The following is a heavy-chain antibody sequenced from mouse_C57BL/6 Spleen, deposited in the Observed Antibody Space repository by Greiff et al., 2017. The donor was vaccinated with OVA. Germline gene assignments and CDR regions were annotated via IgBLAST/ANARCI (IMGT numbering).Heavy chain of an antibody. CDR1: GYTFTDHT. Sequence: HVQLKASDAELVKPGASVKISCKVSGYTFTDHTIHWMKQRPEQGLEWIGYIYPRDGSTKYNEKLKGKATLTADKSSSTAYMQLNSLTSEDSSVYFCAELSLDWYFDVWGTGTTVTVSS. V-gene: IGHV1-78*01. J-gene: IGHJ1*03. CDR2: IYPRDGST. CDR3: AELSLDWYFDV. D-gene: IGHD1-1*02.